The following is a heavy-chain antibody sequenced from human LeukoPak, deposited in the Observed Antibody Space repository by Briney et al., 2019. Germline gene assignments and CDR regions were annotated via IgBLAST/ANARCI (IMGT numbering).Heavy chain of an antibody. CDR2: IRYNGSST. J-gene: IGHJ5*02. D-gene: IGHD3-10*01. Sequence: PGGSLRLSCAASGFTFSSYGMHWVRQAPGRGLEWVSVIRYNGSSTYYADSVKGRFTISRDNSKNTVYLQMNSLRAEDTAIYYCAQEDLIGDGLGGYGDPWGQGALVTVPS. CDR3: AQEDLIGDGLGGYGDP. V-gene: IGHV3-30*02. CDR1: GFTFSSYG.